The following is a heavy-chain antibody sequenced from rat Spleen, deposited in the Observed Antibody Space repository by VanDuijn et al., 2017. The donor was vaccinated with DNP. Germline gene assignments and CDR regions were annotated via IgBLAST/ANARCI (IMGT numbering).Heavy chain of an antibody. D-gene: IGHD2-7*01. Sequence: EVQLQESGPGLVKPSQSLSLTCSVTGYSITSSYRWNWIRKFPGNKLEWMGYINSAGSTNYNPSLKSRISITRDTSKNQFFLQVNSVTTEDTATYYCARSSYYAMDAWGQGTSVTVSS. CDR3: ARSSYYAMDA. CDR1: GYSITSSYR. J-gene: IGHJ4*01. CDR2: INSAGST. V-gene: IGHV3-3*01.